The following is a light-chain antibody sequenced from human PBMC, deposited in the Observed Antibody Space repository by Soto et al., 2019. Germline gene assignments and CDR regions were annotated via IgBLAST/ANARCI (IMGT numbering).Light chain of an antibody. Sequence: EIVLTQSPGTLSLSPGERATLSCRASQSVSSSYLAWYQQKPGQAPRLLIYGASSRATGIPDRFSGSWSGTVFTITIRRLEPEDFAEYYCQQYGRSYTFGQGTKLEIK. J-gene: IGKJ2*01. CDR3: QQYGRSYT. V-gene: IGKV3-20*01. CDR1: QSVSSSY. CDR2: GAS.